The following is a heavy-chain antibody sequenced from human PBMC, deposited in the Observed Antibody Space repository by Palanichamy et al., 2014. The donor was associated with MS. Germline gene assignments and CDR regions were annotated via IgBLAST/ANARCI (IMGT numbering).Heavy chain of an antibody. CDR1: GFTSGDYA. CDR2: IRSKGYGATT. V-gene: IGHV3-49*04. D-gene: IGHD5-12*01. Sequence: EVQLLESGGGLVQPGRSLRLSCSTAGFTSGDYALSWVRQAPGKGLECVAFIRSKGYGATTEYAASVKGRFTISREASKAIAYLQMDSLKIEDTAVYYCTLSYEWLRYFDYWGQGTLVTVSS. J-gene: IGHJ4*02. CDR3: TLSYEWLRYFDY.